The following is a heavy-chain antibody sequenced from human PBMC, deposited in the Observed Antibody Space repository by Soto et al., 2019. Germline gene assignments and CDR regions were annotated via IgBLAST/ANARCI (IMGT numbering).Heavy chain of an antibody. V-gene: IGHV1-69*14. J-gene: IGHJ5*02. CDR3: ARPIQYYFDTSAQSAWFDP. Sequence: QVQLVQSGAEVKKPGSSVKVSCKTSGGTFGSYAISWVRQAPGQGLEWMGGIIPIFSTPNYAQKFQGRVKITADKSTSTAYMELSSLRSEDTAVYYCARPIQYYFDTSAQSAWFDPWGQGTLVTVSS. CDR1: GGTFGSYA. D-gene: IGHD3-22*01. CDR2: IIPIFSTP.